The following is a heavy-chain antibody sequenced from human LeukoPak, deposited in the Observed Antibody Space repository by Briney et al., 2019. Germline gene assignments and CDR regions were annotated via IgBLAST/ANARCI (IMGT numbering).Heavy chain of an antibody. CDR3: ARDSYCSTTSCYDALEI. CDR2: IYHSGST. V-gene: IGHV4-4*07. Sequence: PSETLSLTCTVSGGSIRDYYWSWIRQPAGKGLEWIGRIYHSGSTNYNPSLKSRVTMSVDTSTNQFSLKMTSVTAADTAAYYCARDSYCSTTSCYDALEIWGQGTMVTVSS. J-gene: IGHJ3*02. D-gene: IGHD2-2*01. CDR1: GGSIRDYY.